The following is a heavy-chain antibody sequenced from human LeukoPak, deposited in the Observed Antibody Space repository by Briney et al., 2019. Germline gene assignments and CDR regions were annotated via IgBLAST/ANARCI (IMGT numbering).Heavy chain of an antibody. V-gene: IGHV3-21*01. CDR3: ARNPYGAGYFDY. D-gene: IGHD4-17*01. CDR1: GFTFSSYS. Sequence: GGSLRLSCAASGFTFSSYSMNWVRKAPGKGLEWASSISSSGSYIYYADSVKGRFTISRDNAKNSLYLQMNSLRAEDTAVYYCARNPYGAGYFDYWGQGTLVTVSS. CDR2: ISSSGSYI. J-gene: IGHJ4*02.